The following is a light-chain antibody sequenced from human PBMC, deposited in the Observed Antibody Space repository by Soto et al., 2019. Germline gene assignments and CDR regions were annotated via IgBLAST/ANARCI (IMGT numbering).Light chain of an antibody. J-gene: IGKJ4*01. V-gene: IGKV1-27*01. CDR2: AAS. Sequence: DIQVTQHPSSLSASVGDRVTITCRASQGMKNYLAWYQQKPGETPKLLIYAASTLESGIPPRFSGSGSVTDFTLTINNLQPEDVSTYYFQRYYNAPFTFGGGTKVEIK. CDR1: QGMKNY. CDR3: QRYYNAPFT.